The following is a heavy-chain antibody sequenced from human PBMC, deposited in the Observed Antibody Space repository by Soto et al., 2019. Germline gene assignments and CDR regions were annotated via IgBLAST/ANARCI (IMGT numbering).Heavy chain of an antibody. CDR2: IFYTGST. Sequence: PSETLSLTCSVSGGTINSGDYFCRWIRQPPGKGLEWIGSIFYTGSTYYNPSLKSRVTISVDTSKNQFSLKLSSVTAADTAVYYCARVNVDTAMVIDYWGQGTLVTVSS. D-gene: IGHD5-18*01. CDR3: ARVNVDTAMVIDY. J-gene: IGHJ4*02. CDR1: GGTINSGDYF. V-gene: IGHV4-31*03.